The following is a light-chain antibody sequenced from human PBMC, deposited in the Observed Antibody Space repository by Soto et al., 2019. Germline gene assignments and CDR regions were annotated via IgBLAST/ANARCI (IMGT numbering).Light chain of an antibody. CDR2: DAS. Sequence: DIQMTQSPSTLSASVGDRVTITCRASQSISSWLAWYQQKPGKAPKLLIYDASSLESGVPSRFSGSGSGTDFTLTISRLEPEDFAVYYCQQYGRSPVTFGQGTKVEI. J-gene: IGKJ1*01. CDR1: QSISSW. V-gene: IGKV1-5*01. CDR3: QQYGRSPVT.